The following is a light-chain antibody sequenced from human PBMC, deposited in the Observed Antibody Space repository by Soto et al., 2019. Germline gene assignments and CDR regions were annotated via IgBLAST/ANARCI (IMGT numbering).Light chain of an antibody. Sequence: DIQMTQSPSTLSASVGDRVTITCRASQSINSWLAWYQQKPGKAPKLLIYKASTLESGVPSRFSGSGSGTEFTLTISSLQPDDFATYYCQQYSSYSWTFGQGTKVDSK. V-gene: IGKV1-5*03. CDR3: QQYSSYSWT. CDR1: QSINSW. J-gene: IGKJ1*01. CDR2: KAS.